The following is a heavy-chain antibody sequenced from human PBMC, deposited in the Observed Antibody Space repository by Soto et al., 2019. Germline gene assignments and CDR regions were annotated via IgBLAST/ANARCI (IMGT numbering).Heavy chain of an antibody. D-gene: IGHD6-6*01. J-gene: IGHJ6*03. CDR3: ARDGSSSRYYYYYMDV. CDR1: GFTFSSYS. Sequence: GSLRLPCAASGFTFSSYSMNWVRQAPGKGLEWVSSISSSSYIYYADSVKGRFTISRDNAKNSLYLQMNSLRAEDTAVYYCARDGSSSRYYYYYMDVWGKGTTVTVSS. V-gene: IGHV3-21*01. CDR2: ISSSSYI.